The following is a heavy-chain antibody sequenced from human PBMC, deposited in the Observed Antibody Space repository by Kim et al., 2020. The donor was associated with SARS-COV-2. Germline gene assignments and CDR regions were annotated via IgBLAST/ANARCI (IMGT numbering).Heavy chain of an antibody. V-gene: IGHV4-31*03. CDR2: IYYSGST. J-gene: IGHJ4*02. CDR3: ARRYSYGYEGTYDY. Sequence: SETLSLTCTVSGGSISSGGYYWSWIRQHPGKGLEWIGYIYYSGSTYYNPSLKSRVTISVDTSKNQFSLKLSSVTAADTAVYYCARRYSYGYEGTYDYWGQGTLVTVSS. CDR1: GGSISSGGYY. D-gene: IGHD5-18*01.